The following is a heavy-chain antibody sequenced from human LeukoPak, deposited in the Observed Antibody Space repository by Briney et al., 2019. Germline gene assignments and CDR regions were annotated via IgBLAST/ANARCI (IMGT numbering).Heavy chain of an antibody. CDR2: ISYDGSNK. J-gene: IGHJ4*02. D-gene: IGHD3-10*01. CDR3: ASSWRLFAWFGELSLDY. CDR1: GFTFSSYA. V-gene: IGHV3-30*04. Sequence: GGSLRLSCAASGFTFSSYAMHWVRQAPGKGLEWVAVISYDGSNKYYADSVKGRFTISRDNSKNTLYLQMNSLRAEDTAVYYCASSWRLFAWFGELSLDYWGQGTLVTVSS.